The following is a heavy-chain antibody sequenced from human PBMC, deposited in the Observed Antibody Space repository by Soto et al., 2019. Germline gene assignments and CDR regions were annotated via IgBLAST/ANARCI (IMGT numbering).Heavy chain of an antibody. V-gene: IGHV1-3*01. CDR3: ASEPCPGIAVAGMTSYVDY. CDR2: INAGNGNT. J-gene: IGHJ4*02. D-gene: IGHD6-19*01. CDR1: GYTFTSYA. Sequence: ASVKVSCKASGYTFTSYAMHWVCQAPGQRLEWMGWINAGNGNTKYSQKFQGRVTITRDTSASTAYMELSSLRSEDTAVYYCASEPCPGIAVAGMTSYVDYWGQGTLVTVS.